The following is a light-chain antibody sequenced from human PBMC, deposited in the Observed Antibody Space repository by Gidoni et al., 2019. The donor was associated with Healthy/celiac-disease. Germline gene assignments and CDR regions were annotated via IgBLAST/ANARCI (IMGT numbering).Light chain of an antibody. J-gene: IGLJ2*01. V-gene: IGLV1-47*01. Sequence: QSVLTQPPSASGTPGQRVTISCSGSSSNIGSNYVYWYQQRPGTAPKLLIYRNNQRPSGVPDRFSGSKSGTSASLAISGLRSEDEADYYCAAWDDSLSGREVFGGGTKLTVL. CDR2: RNN. CDR1: SSNIGSNY. CDR3: AAWDDSLSGREV.